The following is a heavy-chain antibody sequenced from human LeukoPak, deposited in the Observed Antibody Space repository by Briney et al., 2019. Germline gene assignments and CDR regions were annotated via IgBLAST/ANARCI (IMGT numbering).Heavy chain of an antibody. Sequence: GGSLRLSCVASGLTFSSYWMSSVRQAPGKGLEWVANINEDGSEKYSIDSVKGRFTISRDNAKNSLYLQMNSLTAEVTDVHYGFRDRVGTMLYWGQGTLVTVSS. CDR3: FRDRVGTMLY. J-gene: IGHJ4*02. V-gene: IGHV3-7*01. CDR1: GLTFSSYW. D-gene: IGHD3-10*01. CDR2: INEDGSEK.